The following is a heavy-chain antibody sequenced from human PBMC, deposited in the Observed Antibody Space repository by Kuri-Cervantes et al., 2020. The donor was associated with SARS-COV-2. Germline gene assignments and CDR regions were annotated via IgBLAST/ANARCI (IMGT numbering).Heavy chain of an antibody. CDR3: ARQRGGFLEWLLYYDY. CDR2: IYYSGGT. D-gene: IGHD3-3*01. V-gene: IGHV4-39*01. CDR1: GDSISSNGYY. Sequence: SETLSLTCTVSGDSISSNGYYWGWIRQPPGTGLEYIGSIYYSGGTHYNPSLKSRVTTSVDTSNNQFSLKLSSVTAADTAVYYCARQRGGFLEWLLYYDYWGQGTLVTVSS. J-gene: IGHJ4*02.